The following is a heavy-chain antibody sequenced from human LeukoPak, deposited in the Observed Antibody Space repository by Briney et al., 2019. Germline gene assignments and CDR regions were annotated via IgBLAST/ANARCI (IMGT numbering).Heavy chain of an antibody. D-gene: IGHD3-9*01. CDR3: ARNYDILTGYYPANYGMDV. J-gene: IGHJ6*02. CDR1: GGTFSSYA. V-gene: IGHV1-69*04. Sequence: SVKVSCKASGGTFSSYAISWVRQAPGQGLEWMGRIITISGIANYAQKFQGRVTITADKSTSTAYMELSSLRSEDTAVYYCARNYDILTGYYPANYGMDVWGQGTTVTVSS. CDR2: IITISGIA.